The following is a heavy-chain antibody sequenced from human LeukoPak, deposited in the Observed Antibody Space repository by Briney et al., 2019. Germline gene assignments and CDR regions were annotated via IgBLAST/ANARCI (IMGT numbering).Heavy chain of an antibody. D-gene: IGHD2-21*02. CDR2: MYSRGST. Sequence: SETLSLTCTVSGGSISSYSWSWIRQPPGKGLEWIGYMYSRGSTNDNPSLQSRVTISRDTSKNQLSLRVTSVTAADTAIYYCARHYLYGDPPAFDIWGQGAMVTVSS. V-gene: IGHV4-59*08. CDR3: ARHYLYGDPPAFDI. J-gene: IGHJ3*02. CDR1: GGSISSYS.